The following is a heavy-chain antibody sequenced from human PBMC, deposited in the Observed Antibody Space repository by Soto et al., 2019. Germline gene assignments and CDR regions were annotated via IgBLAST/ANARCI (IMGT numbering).Heavy chain of an antibody. Sequence: QVQLVQSGAEVKKPGASVKVSCKASGYTFTSYYMHWVRQAPGQGLEWMGIINPSGGSTSYAQKFQGRVTMTRDTSTSTVYMELSSLRSEDTALYYCARENTTVTTGIAVAANYYYYGMDVWGQGTTVTVSS. CDR1: GYTFTSYY. CDR2: INPSGGST. CDR3: ARENTTVTTGIAVAANYYYYGMDV. D-gene: IGHD6-19*01. V-gene: IGHV1-46*01. J-gene: IGHJ6*02.